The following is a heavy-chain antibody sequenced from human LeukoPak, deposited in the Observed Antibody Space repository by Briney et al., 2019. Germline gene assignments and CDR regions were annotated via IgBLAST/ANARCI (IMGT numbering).Heavy chain of an antibody. CDR1: AFTFGNYA. Sequence: PGGSLRLSCAASAFTFGNYAMSWVRQAPGKGLQWVASLSAGGGSIYYADSVKGRFTISRDNSENTQSLHMNSLRAEDTAVYYCLGYCSGGSCYSGAHWGQGTLVTVSS. CDR3: LGYCSGGSCYSGAH. CDR2: LSAGGGSI. J-gene: IGHJ4*02. D-gene: IGHD2-15*01. V-gene: IGHV3-23*01.